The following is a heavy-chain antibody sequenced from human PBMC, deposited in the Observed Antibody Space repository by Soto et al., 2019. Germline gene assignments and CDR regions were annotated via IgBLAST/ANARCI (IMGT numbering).Heavy chain of an antibody. Sequence: SETLSLTCTVSGGSISSYYWSWIRQPPGKGLEWIGYIYYTGSTTYNPSIKSRVTISVDTSKNQFSLKLTSVTAADTAVYYCARDKITGIFDYWGQGTLVTVSS. D-gene: IGHD2-8*02. J-gene: IGHJ4*02. V-gene: IGHV4-59*12. CDR1: GGSISSYY. CDR2: IYYTGST. CDR3: ARDKITGIFDY.